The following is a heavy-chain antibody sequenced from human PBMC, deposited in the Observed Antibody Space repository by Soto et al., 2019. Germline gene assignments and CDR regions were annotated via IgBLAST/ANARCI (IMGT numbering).Heavy chain of an antibody. CDR3: ARLSSYYDILTGYYKTNCFDP. V-gene: IGHV4-61*01. Sequence: SETLSLTCTVSGGSISSGCYYWIRIPQHPGKGLEWIEYIYYSGSTNYNPSLKSRVTISVDTSKNQFSLKLSPVTGADTAVYYCARLSSYYDILTGYYKTNCFDPWGQGTLVTVS. CDR2: IYYSGST. D-gene: IGHD3-9*01. J-gene: IGHJ5*02. CDR1: GGSISSGCYY.